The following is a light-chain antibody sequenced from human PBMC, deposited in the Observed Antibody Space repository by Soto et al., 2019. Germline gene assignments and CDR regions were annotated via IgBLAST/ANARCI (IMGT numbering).Light chain of an antibody. Sequence: PGGSATLSCRASQSVSGNCLARYPQKPAQPPMLLVYGASSRVPGIPDRFSCSGYGTDVTITINGLEPEDSAVYYCQRHGATFGQGTKVDI. CDR1: QSVSGNC. V-gene: IGKV3-20*01. CDR3: QRHGAT. CDR2: GAS. J-gene: IGKJ1*01.